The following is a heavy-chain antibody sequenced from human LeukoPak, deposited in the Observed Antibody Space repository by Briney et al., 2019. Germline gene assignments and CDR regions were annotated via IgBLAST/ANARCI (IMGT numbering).Heavy chain of an antibody. V-gene: IGHV3-30*18. J-gene: IGHJ4*02. CDR3: AKDSTVDYGGSFDY. Sequence: GGSLRLSCAASGFTFSSYGMHWVRQAPGKGLEWVAVISYDGSNKYYADSVKGRFTISRDNSKNTLCLQMNSLRAEDTAVYYCAKDSTVDYGGSFDYWGQGTLVTVSS. CDR1: GFTFSSYG. CDR2: ISYDGSNK. D-gene: IGHD3-16*01.